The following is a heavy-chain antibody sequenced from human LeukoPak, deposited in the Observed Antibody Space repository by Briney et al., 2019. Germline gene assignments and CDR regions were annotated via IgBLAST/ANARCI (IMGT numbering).Heavy chain of an antibody. Sequence: GGSLRLSCAASGFTFSSYAMHWVRQAPGKGLEWVANIKQDGSEKYYADSVKGRFTISRDNAKNSLYLQMNSLRAEDTAVYYCARDLYNSGWYYFDYWGQGTLVTVSS. CDR3: ARDLYNSGWYYFDY. CDR1: GFTFSSYA. J-gene: IGHJ4*02. CDR2: IKQDGSEK. D-gene: IGHD6-19*01. V-gene: IGHV3-7*01.